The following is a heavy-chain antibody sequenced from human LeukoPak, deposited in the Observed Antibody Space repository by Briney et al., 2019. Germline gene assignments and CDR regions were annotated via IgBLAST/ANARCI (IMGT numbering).Heavy chain of an antibody. J-gene: IGHJ4*02. CDR2: ISSNGGST. Sequence: GGSLRLSCAASGFTFSSYAMHWVRQAPGRGLEYVSAISSNGGSTYYANSVKGRFTISRDNSKNTLYLQMGSLRAEDMAVYYCARGLIPYSISGAGYYYFDYWGQGTLVTVSS. V-gene: IGHV3-64*01. CDR3: ARGLIPYSISGAGYYYFDY. D-gene: IGHD3-3*02. CDR1: GFTFSSYA.